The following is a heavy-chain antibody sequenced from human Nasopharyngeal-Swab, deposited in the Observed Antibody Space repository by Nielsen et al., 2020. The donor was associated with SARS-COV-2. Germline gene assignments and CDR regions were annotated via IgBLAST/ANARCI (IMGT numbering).Heavy chain of an antibody. CDR3: AKSSRIVVVPAAKWFDP. CDR1: GFTFSTYA. J-gene: IGHJ5*02. D-gene: IGHD2-2*01. V-gene: IGHV3-23*01. CDR2: ISGSGGST. Sequence: GGSLRLSCAASGFTFSTYALNWVRQAPGKGLEWVSAISGSGGSTYYADSVKGRFTISSDNSKNTLYLQMNSLRAEDTAVYYCAKSSRIVVVPAAKWFDPWGQGTLVTVSS.